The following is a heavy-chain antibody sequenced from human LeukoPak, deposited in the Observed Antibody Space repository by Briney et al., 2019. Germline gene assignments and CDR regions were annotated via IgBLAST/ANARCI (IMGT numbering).Heavy chain of an antibody. V-gene: IGHV5-51*01. Sequence: GESLKISCKGSGYSFTSYWIGWVRQMPGKGLEWVGIVYPGDSDTRYSPSFQGQVTISADKSISTAYLQWSSLKASDTAMYYCARQGKTADRGVDYWGQGTLVTVSS. CDR3: ARQGKTADRGVDY. CDR1: GYSFTSYW. D-gene: IGHD3-22*01. J-gene: IGHJ4*02. CDR2: VYPGDSDT.